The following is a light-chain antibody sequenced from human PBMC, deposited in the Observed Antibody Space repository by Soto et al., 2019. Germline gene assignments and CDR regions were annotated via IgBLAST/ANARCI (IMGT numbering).Light chain of an antibody. CDR3: QSYDSSLSARYV. Sequence: QSVLTQPPSVSGAPGHRVTISCTGSSSNIGAGYDVHWYQQLPGTAPKLLIYGNSNRPSGVPDRFSGSKSGTSASLAITGLQAEDEADYYCQSYDSSLSARYVFGTGTKLTVL. J-gene: IGLJ1*01. CDR2: GNS. V-gene: IGLV1-40*01. CDR1: SSNIGAGYD.